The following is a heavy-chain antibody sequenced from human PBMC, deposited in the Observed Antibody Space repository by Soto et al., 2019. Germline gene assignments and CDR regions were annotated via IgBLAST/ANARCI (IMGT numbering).Heavy chain of an antibody. J-gene: IGHJ5*02. CDR1: GFTFSSYW. CDR2: IKQDGSDK. V-gene: IGHV3-7*01. CDR3: ARDGGGTTWDL. Sequence: EEQLVESGGGVVQPGGSLRLSCEASGFTFSSYWMNWVHQAPGKGLEWVANIKQDGSDKYYVDSVKGRFTISRDNAKNSLYLQMNSLRAEDTAVYYCARDGGGTTWDLWGQGTLVTVSS. D-gene: IGHD3-16*01.